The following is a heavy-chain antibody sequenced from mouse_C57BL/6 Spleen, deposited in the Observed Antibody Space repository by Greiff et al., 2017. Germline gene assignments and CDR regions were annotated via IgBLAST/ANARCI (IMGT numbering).Heavy chain of an antibody. CDR2: INPSSGYT. CDR1: GFTFTSYW. CDR3: AREAYYGIDY. J-gene: IGHJ4*01. Sequence: VQLLQSGAELAKPGASVKLSCTASGFTFTSYWMHWVKQRPGKGLEWIGYINPSSGYTKYNQKFKDKATLTADKSSRTAYMQLSSLTYEDSAVYYCAREAYYGIDYRGQGTSVTVSS. V-gene: IGHV1-7*01.